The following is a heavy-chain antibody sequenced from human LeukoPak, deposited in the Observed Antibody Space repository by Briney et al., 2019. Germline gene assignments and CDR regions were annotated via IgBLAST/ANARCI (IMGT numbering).Heavy chain of an antibody. CDR1: GYTFTSYG. CDR2: INPSGGST. CDR3: ARDYGEYYYYMDV. V-gene: IGHV1-46*01. D-gene: IGHD3-10*01. Sequence: ASVKVSCKASGYTFTSYGISWVRQAPGQGLEWMGIINPSGGSTSYAQKFQGRVTMTRDTSTSTVYMELSSLRSEDTAVYYCARDYGEYYYYMDVWGKGTTVTVSS. J-gene: IGHJ6*03.